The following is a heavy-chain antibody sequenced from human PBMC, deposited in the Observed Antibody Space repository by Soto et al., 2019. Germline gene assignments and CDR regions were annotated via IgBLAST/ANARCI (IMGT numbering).Heavy chain of an antibody. Sequence: QVQLVQSGAEVKKPGASVKVSCKASGYTFTSYGISWVRQAPGQGLEWMGWISAYNGITNYAQKLQGRVTMTTDTSTSTAYMELRSLRSDDTAVYYCARDGVGHIVVVPKRMDVWGQGTTVTVSS. D-gene: IGHD2-2*01. CDR1: GYTFTSYG. V-gene: IGHV1-18*01. CDR3: ARDGVGHIVVVPKRMDV. J-gene: IGHJ6*02. CDR2: ISAYNGIT.